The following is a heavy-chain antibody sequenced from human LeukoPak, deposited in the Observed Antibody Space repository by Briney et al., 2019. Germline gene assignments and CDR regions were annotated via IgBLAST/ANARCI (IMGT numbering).Heavy chain of an antibody. CDR3: ARAGIMITFGGVIATYFDY. CDR1: GGSISSSSYY. V-gene: IGHV4-39*01. D-gene: IGHD3-16*02. Sequence: SETLSLTCTVSGGSISSSSYYWGWIRQPPGKGLEWIGSIYYSGSTYYNPSLKSRVTISVDTSKNQFSLKLSSVTAADTAVYYCARAGIMITFGGVIATYFDYWGQGTLVTVSS. CDR2: IYYSGST. J-gene: IGHJ4*02.